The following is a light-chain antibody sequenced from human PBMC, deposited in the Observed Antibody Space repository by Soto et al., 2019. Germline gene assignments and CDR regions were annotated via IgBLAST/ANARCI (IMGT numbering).Light chain of an antibody. CDR1: QDIHNY. CDR2: ETS. J-gene: IGKJ4*01. Sequence: DIQLTQSPSSLSASVGDRVTITCWTNQDIHNYLGWYQQKPGSTPTSLIYETSTLQSGVPSRFAGAASGTRFTLTISSLQPEDVGTYYCLQYDTYPVLFGGGTTV. V-gene: IGKV1-16*01. CDR3: LQYDTYPVL.